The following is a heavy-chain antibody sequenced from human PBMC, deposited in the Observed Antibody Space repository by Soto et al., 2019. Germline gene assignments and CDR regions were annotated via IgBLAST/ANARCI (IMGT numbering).Heavy chain of an antibody. CDR1: GVSISSGDYY. CDR3: ASLAYYYDSSGYYPPDY. Sequence: SETLSLTCTVSGVSISSGDYYWSWIRQPPGKGLEWIGYIYYSGSTYYNPSLKSRVTISVDTSKNQFSLKLSSVTAADTAVYYCASLAYYYDSSGYYPPDYWGQGTLVTVSS. D-gene: IGHD3-22*01. CDR2: IYYSGST. J-gene: IGHJ4*02. V-gene: IGHV4-30-4*01.